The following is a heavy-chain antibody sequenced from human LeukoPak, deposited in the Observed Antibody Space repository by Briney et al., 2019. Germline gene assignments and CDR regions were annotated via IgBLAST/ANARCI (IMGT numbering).Heavy chain of an antibody. D-gene: IGHD6-13*01. J-gene: IGHJ4*02. CDR1: GFTFSNFW. V-gene: IGHV3-7*03. CDR3: AKGKSWYHFDY. CDR2: INGDGSDN. Sequence: GGSLRLSCAASGFTFSNFWMTWVRQAPGKGLEWVANINGDGSDNNFVDSVKGRFTVSRDNAKNSLYLQMNSLRPVDTAFYYCAKGKSWYHFDYWGQGTLVTVSS.